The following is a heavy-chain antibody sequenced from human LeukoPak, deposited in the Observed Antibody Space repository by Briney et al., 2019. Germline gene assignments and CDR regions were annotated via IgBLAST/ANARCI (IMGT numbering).Heavy chain of an antibody. Sequence: GGSLRLSCAASGFNFNDYAMTWVRQAPGKGLEWVSGISGGSGNRDYGDSVKGRFTISRDNSKSTLYLQMNSLRAEDTAVYYCAKEGLSGSYYYAFDIWGQGTMVTVSS. CDR2: ISGGSGNR. CDR1: GFNFNDYA. D-gene: IGHD1-26*01. J-gene: IGHJ3*02. CDR3: AKEGLSGSYYYAFDI. V-gene: IGHV3-23*01.